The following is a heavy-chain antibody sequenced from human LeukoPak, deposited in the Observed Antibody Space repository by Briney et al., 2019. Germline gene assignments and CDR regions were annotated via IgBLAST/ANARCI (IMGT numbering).Heavy chain of an antibody. Sequence: GGSLRLSCAASGFTFSSYSMNWVRQAPGKGLEWVSSISSSSSYIYYAGSVKGRFTISRDNAKNSLYLQMNSLRAEDTAVYYCARDRHYYDSSGYYQVAAFDIWGQGTMVTVSS. CDR1: GFTFSSYS. D-gene: IGHD3-22*01. CDR3: ARDRHYYDSSGYYQVAAFDI. CDR2: ISSSSSYI. J-gene: IGHJ3*02. V-gene: IGHV3-21*01.